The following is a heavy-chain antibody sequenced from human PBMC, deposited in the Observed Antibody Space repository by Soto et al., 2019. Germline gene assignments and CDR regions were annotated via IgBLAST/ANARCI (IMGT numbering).Heavy chain of an antibody. CDR2: IDPSDSHT. V-gene: IGHV5-10-1*01. Sequence: GECLKISCKGSGYTFTTYWISWVRQMPGKGLEWMGRIDPSDSHTNYSPSFQGHVTISADKSINTAYLQWDTLKASDTAIYYCARLNDYWGQGTLVTVSS. CDR3: ARLNDY. J-gene: IGHJ4*02. CDR1: GYTFTTYW.